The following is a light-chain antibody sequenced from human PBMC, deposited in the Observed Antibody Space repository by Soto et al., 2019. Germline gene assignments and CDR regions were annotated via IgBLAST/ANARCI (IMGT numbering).Light chain of an antibody. CDR1: SSDVGGYNY. CDR3: SSFSVDSPL. CDR2: EVN. V-gene: IGLV2-8*01. Sequence: QSALTQPPSASGSPGQSVAISCTGTSSDVGGYNYVSWYQQHPGKAPKLMIYEVNKRPSGVPDRFSGSKSGNTASLTISGLQAEDEADYYCSSFSVDSPLFATGTKVTVL. J-gene: IGLJ1*01.